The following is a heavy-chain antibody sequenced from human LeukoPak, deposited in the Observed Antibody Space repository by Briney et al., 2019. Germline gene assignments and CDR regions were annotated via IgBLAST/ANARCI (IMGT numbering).Heavy chain of an antibody. V-gene: IGHV3-30*04. CDR3: ARRLRRNYFDY. Sequence: GRSLRLSCAASGFTFSSYAMHWVRQAPGKGLEWVALISYDGSIKYYADSVKGRFTISRDNSKNTLYLQMNSLRTEDTAVYYCARRLRRNYFDYWGQGTLVTVSS. J-gene: IGHJ4*02. CDR1: GFTFSSYA. D-gene: IGHD4-17*01. CDR2: ISYDGSIK.